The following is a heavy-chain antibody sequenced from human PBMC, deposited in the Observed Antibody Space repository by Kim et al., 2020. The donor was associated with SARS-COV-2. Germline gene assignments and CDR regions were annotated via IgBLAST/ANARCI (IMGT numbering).Heavy chain of an antibody. CDR3: ARLGDTSGYY. V-gene: IGHV3-21*01. Sequence: GGSLRLSCAASGFTFSNYSMTWVRQAPGKGLEWVSSISVSSSHIYYADSVKGRFTISRDNAKNSLDLQMNSLRAEDTAVYYCARLGDTSGYYWGQGTLVTVSS. J-gene: IGHJ4*02. CDR1: GFTFSNYS. CDR2: ISVSSSHI. D-gene: IGHD3-22*01.